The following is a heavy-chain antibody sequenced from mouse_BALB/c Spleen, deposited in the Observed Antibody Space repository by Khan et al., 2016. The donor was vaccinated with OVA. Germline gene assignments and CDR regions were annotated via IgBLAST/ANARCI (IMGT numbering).Heavy chain of an antibody. CDR3: ARGDRYDGSAMDC. Sequence: VQLQQSGPELVRPGVSVKISCKDASYTFTDYAIHWVKQSHARSLEWIGVISTYYGDTKYNQNFKDKATMTIDISSSTAYMELARLTSEDSAVYFCARGDRYDGSAMDCWGQGTSVTVSS. CDR1: SYTFTDYA. J-gene: IGHJ4*01. V-gene: IGHV1S137*01. CDR2: ISTYYGDT. D-gene: IGHD2-14*01.